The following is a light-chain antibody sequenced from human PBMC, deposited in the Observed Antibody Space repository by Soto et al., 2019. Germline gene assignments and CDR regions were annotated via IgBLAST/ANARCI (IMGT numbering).Light chain of an antibody. CDR2: GAS. CDR1: QSVSSSY. J-gene: IGKJ2*01. V-gene: IGKV3-20*01. Sequence: EIVLMQSPGTLSLSPGERATLSCRASQSVSSSYLAWYQQKPGQAPRLLIYGASSRATGIPDRFSGSGSGTDFTLTISRLELEDFAVYYCQQYGSSPYTFGQGTKLEIK. CDR3: QQYGSSPYT.